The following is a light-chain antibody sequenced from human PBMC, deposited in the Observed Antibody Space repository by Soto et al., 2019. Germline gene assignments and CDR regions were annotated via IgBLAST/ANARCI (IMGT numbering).Light chain of an antibody. CDR3: QQYYGYPYN. Sequence: DIQMTQSPSTLSASIGDRITITCRASQNINTWLAWYQQKPGRAPKVLIYDASSLESGVPSRISGSGSGTEFILTISSLQIDDCATYECQQYYGYPYNVGQGTKLEIK. J-gene: IGKJ2*01. CDR1: QNINTW. CDR2: DAS. V-gene: IGKV1-5*01.